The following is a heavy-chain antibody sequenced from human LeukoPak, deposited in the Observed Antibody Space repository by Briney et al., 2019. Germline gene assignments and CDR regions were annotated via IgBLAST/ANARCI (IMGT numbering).Heavy chain of an antibody. Sequence: GGSLRLSCAASGFTFSDYAMSWVRQAPGKGLDWVSTISGSGATTYYADSVRGQFTISRDNSKNTLYLQMNTLRAEDTAVYFCVKCKGYISGSCYFFDPWGQGTLVIVSS. CDR1: GFTFSDYA. CDR2: ISGSGATT. J-gene: IGHJ5*02. V-gene: IGHV3-23*01. D-gene: IGHD2-15*01. CDR3: VKCKGYISGSCYFFDP.